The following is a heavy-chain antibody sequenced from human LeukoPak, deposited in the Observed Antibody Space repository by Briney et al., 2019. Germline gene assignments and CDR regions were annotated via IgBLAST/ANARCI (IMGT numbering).Heavy chain of an antibody. V-gene: IGHV3-7*01. CDR2: MNQDGSRK. Sequence: GSLRLSCVASGFTFRSSWMSWVRQGPGKGPEWVANMNQDGSRKYYVDSVKGRFTISRDNAKNSLFLQMNGLRDEDTAVYYCTRDSQGSGTYSTDQWGQGTLVTVSS. CDR1: GFTFRSSW. J-gene: IGHJ4*02. D-gene: IGHD3-10*01. CDR3: TRDSQGSGTYSTDQ.